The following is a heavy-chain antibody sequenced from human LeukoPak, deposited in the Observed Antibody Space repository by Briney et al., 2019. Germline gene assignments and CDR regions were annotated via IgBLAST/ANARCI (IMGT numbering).Heavy chain of an antibody. D-gene: IGHD3-10*01. CDR3: ARAPWYYYGSGSYYPRVYWFDP. V-gene: IGHV3-23*01. CDR1: GFTFSNYG. Sequence: PGGSLRLSCAASGFTFSNYGMSWVRQAPGKGVEWVSGISGSGGSSDYADSVKGRFTISRDNSKNTLYLQMNSLRAEDTAVYYCARAPWYYYGSGSYYPRVYWFDPWGQGTLVTVSS. J-gene: IGHJ5*02. CDR2: ISGSGGSS.